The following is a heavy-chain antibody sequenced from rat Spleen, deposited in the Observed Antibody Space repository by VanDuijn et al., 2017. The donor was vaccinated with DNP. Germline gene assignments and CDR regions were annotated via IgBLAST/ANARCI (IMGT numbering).Heavy chain of an antibody. Sequence: EVQLVESGGDLVQPGRSLQLSCVGSGFTFNNFWMTWFRLVPGKGLEWVASITSSGGTTYYPDSVKGRFTISRDIAKNTLYLQMNSLRSEDMATYYCVRPHDYAGSYPRYWGQGTLVTVSS. CDR1: GFTFNNFW. J-gene: IGHJ3*01. D-gene: IGHD1-12*02. CDR3: VRPHDYAGSYPRY. V-gene: IGHV5-31*01. CDR2: ITSSGGTT.